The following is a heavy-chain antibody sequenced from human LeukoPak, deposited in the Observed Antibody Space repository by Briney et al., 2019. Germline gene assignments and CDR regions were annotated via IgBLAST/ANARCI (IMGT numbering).Heavy chain of an antibody. D-gene: IGHD3-3*01. CDR3: ARDHHYDFWSGNWFDP. Sequence: PSETLSLTCTVSGGSISSYYWSWIRQPPGKGLEWIGYIYYSGSTNYNPSLKSRVTISVDTSKNQFSLKLSSVTAADTAVYYCARDHHYDFWSGNWFDPWGQGTLVTVSS. V-gene: IGHV4-59*01. CDR2: IYYSGST. CDR1: GGSISSYY. J-gene: IGHJ5*02.